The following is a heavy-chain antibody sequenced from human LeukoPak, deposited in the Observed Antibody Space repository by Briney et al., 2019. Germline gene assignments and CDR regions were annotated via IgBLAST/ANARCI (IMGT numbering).Heavy chain of an antibody. CDR3: ARFAEERGGYNSPVY. CDR1: GVSVSSSY. J-gene: IGHJ4*02. D-gene: IGHD5-24*01. V-gene: IGHV4-4*07. Sequence: PSETLSLTCRLSGVSVSSSYWSWVRQSAGKGLEWIGRIYTSESTMYNPSLKSRVTMSVDTSKNQLSLKLSSVTAADTAVYYCARFAEERGGYNSPVYCGQGTLVTVSS. CDR2: IYTSEST.